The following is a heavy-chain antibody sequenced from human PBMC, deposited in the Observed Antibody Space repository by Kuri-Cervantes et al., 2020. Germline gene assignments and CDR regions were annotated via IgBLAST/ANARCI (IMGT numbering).Heavy chain of an antibody. D-gene: IGHD2-2*01. CDR2: IWYDGSNK. Sequence: GESLKISCAASGFTFSSYGMHWVRQAPGKGLEWVAVIWYDGSNKYYADSVKGRSTISRDNSKNTLYLQMNSLRAEDTAVYYCSRGIPYCSSTSCPNYYMDVWGKGTTVTVSS. CDR1: GFTFSSYG. V-gene: IGHV3-33*01. J-gene: IGHJ6*03. CDR3: SRGIPYCSSTSCPNYYMDV.